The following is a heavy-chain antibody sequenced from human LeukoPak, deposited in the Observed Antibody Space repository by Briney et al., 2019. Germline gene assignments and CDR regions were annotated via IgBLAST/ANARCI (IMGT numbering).Heavy chain of an antibody. CDR2: IISIFGTA. Sequence: SVKVSCKASGGTFSSYAISWVRQAPGQGLEWMGGIISIFGTANYAQKFQGRVTITADESTSTAYMELSSLRSEDTAVYYCAKTIVVVPAASPHYYYMDVWGKGTTVTVSS. D-gene: IGHD2-2*01. V-gene: IGHV1-69*13. J-gene: IGHJ6*03. CDR1: GGTFSSYA. CDR3: AKTIVVVPAASPHYYYMDV.